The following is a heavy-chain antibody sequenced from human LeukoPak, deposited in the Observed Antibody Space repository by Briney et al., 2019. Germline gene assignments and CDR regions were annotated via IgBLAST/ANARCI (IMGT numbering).Heavy chain of an antibody. V-gene: IGHV3-7*01. D-gene: IGHD3-16*01. Sequence: GGSLRLSCAASGFNFNNYWVSWVRQAPGKGLEWVANIKKDGSEKHYVDSVKGRFTISRDNAKNSLYLQMNSLRAEDTAVYYCARGGTLDYWGQGTLVTVSS. CDR3: ARGGTLDY. J-gene: IGHJ4*02. CDR1: GFNFNNYW. CDR2: IKKDGSEK.